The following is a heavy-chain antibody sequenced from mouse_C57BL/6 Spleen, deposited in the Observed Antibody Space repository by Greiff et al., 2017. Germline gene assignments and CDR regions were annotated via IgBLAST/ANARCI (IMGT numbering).Heavy chain of an antibody. CDR2: ISDGGSYT. V-gene: IGHV5-4*01. CDR1: GFTFSSYA. Sequence: EVQRVESGGGLVKPGGSLKLSCAASGFTFSSYAMSWVRQTPEKRLEWVATISDGGSYTYYPDNVKGRFTISRDNAKNNLYLQMSHLKSEDTAMYYCARDLDYYGSRGGYFDYWGQGTTLTVSS. D-gene: IGHD1-1*01. J-gene: IGHJ2*01. CDR3: ARDLDYYGSRGGYFDY.